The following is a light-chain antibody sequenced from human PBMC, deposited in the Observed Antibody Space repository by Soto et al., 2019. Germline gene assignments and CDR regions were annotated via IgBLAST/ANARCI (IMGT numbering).Light chain of an antibody. V-gene: IGLV2-11*01. Sequence: QSALTQPRSVSGSPGQSVTISCTGTSSDVGGYNYVTWYQQHPDKAPKLMIYDVSKRPSGVPDRFSGSKSGNTASLTISGXXXXXXADXDCCSFAGSFILLFGGGTKVTVL. CDR1: SSDVGGYNY. CDR2: DVS. J-gene: IGLJ2*01. CDR3: CSFAGSFILL.